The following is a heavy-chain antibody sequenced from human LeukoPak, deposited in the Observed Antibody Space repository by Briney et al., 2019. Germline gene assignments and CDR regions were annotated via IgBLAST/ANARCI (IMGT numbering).Heavy chain of an antibody. D-gene: IGHD3-22*01. CDR2: IIPILGIA. V-gene: IGHV1-69*04. CDR3: ATCSGYYHPYYFDY. J-gene: IGHJ4*02. CDR1: GGTFSSYA. Sequence: SVKVSCKASGGTFSSYAISWVRQAPGQGLEWMGRIIPILGIANYAQKFQGRVTITADKSTSTAYMELSSLRSEDTAVYYCATCSGYYHPYYFDYWGQGTLVTVSS.